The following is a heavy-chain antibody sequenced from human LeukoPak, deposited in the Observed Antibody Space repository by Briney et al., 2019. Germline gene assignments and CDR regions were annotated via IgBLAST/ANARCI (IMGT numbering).Heavy chain of an antibody. D-gene: IGHD3-22*01. J-gene: IGHJ5*02. Sequence: SETLSLTCTVSGGSISSSSYYWGWIRQPPGKGLEWTGSIYYSGSTYYNPSLKSRVTISVDTSKNQFSLKLSSVTAADTAVYYCARDSIDDSSGSPWGQGTLVTVSS. CDR1: GGSISSSSYY. CDR2: IYYSGST. V-gene: IGHV4-39*07. CDR3: ARDSIDDSSGSP.